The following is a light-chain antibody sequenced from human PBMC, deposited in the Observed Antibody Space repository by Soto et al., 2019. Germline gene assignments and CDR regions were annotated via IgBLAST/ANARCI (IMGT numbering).Light chain of an antibody. Sequence: QSALTQPASVSGSPGQSITISCTGNTSDIGSYNLVSWYQQHPGKVPKIIIYEASKRPSGAPYRFSGSKSGNTASLTISGLQAEDEADYYCCSYAGSSTWVFGTGTKLTVL. CDR1: TSDIGSYNL. V-gene: IGLV2-23*01. CDR2: EAS. J-gene: IGLJ1*01. CDR3: CSYAGSSTWV.